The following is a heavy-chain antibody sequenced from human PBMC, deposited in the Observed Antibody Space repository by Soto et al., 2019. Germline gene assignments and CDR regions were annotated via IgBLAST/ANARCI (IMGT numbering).Heavy chain of an antibody. J-gene: IGHJ5*02. V-gene: IGHV4-39*01. CDR1: CGSISSSTYF. Sequence: PSETLSLTCTVSCGSISSSTYFWGWIRQAPGKGLEWIASVSYSGGTYYNPSLKSRVTISVDTSKKQFSLNLTSVTAADTALYYCSRRAPEGFDPWGQGTQVTVSS. CDR2: VSYSGGT. CDR3: SRRAPEGFDP.